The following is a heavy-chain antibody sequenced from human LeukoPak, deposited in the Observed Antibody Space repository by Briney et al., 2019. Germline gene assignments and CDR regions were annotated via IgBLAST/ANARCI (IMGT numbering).Heavy chain of an antibody. D-gene: IGHD3-10*01. V-gene: IGHV4-39*01. Sequence: SETLSPTCTVSGGSVSSSSYYWGCIRQPPGKGLEWIGTIYYSGSTYYNPSLKSRVTISVDTSKNQFSLRLSSVTAADTAVYYCARLRDYYYGSGSYDYWGQGTLVTVSS. CDR1: GGSVSSSSYY. CDR2: IYYSGST. J-gene: IGHJ4*02. CDR3: ARLRDYYYGSGSYDY.